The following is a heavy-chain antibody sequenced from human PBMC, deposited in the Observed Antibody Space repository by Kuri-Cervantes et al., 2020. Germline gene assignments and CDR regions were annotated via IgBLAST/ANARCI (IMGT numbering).Heavy chain of an antibody. CDR1: GFPFSSYS. CDR2: ILPSGSAM. J-gene: IGHJ4*02. Sequence: GESLKISCAASGFPFSSYSMNWVRQAPGKGLQWVSYILPSGSAMYYADSVKGRFTISRDNAKNSLYLQMDSLRPEDTAFYYCARYADYDTGHEGYWGQGTLVTVSS. V-gene: IGHV3-48*01. D-gene: IGHD4-17*01. CDR3: ARYADYDTGHEGY.